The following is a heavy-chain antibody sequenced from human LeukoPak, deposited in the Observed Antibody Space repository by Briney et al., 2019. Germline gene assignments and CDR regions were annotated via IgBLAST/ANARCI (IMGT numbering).Heavy chain of an antibody. CDR1: GYSFTSYW. V-gene: IGHV5-51*01. CDR2: IYPGDSDT. CDR3: ARHTKYRSMSRVFDT. Sequence: GESLKISCKGSGYSFTSYWIGWVRQMPGKGLEWMGIIYPGDSDTRYSPSFQGQVTISADKSINTAYLQWSSLKASDAAMYFCARHTKYRSMSRVFDTWGQGTLVTVSS. D-gene: IGHD6-19*01. J-gene: IGHJ5*02.